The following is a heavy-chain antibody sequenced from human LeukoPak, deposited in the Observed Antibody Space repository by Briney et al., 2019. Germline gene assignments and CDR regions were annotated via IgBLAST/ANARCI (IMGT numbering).Heavy chain of an antibody. D-gene: IGHD3-10*01. J-gene: IGHJ4*02. CDR1: GGSISSSSYY. CDR2: IYYSGST. CDR3: ARTYYYGSGSSPPGGY. V-gene: IGHV4-39*01. Sequence: SETLSLTCTVSGGSISSSSYYWGWIRRPPGKGLEWIGSIYYSGSTYYNPSLKSRVTISVDTSRNQFSLKLSSVTAADTAVYYCARTYYYGSGSSPPGGYWGQGTLVTVSS.